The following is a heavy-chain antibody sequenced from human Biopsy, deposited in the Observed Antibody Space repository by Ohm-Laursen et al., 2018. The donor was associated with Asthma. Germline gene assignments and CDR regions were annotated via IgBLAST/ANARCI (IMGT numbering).Heavy chain of an antibody. Sequence: SLRLSCAASGFTFSSYGMHWVRQAPGKGLEWVAVISYDGSNKYYADSVKGRFTISRDNSKNTLYLQMNSLRAEDTAVYYCARDLHPTNHLGELSEGFDYWGQGTRVTISS. CDR3: ARDLHPTNHLGELSEGFDY. V-gene: IGHV3-30*03. D-gene: IGHD3-16*02. CDR2: ISYDGSNK. J-gene: IGHJ4*02. CDR1: GFTFSSYG.